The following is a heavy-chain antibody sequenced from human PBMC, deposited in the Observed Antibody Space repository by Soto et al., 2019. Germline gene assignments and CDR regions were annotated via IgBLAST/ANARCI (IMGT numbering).Heavy chain of an antibody. D-gene: IGHD2-15*01. CDR3: ARADPDASVGY. J-gene: IGHJ4*02. CDR2: ISYSGST. Sequence: NPXATLSLTCTVSGGCMSSYYWTWLRQSPGRGLEWIGYISYSGSTYYNPSLKSRVTISADTSKNQFSLRMNSMIAADTAVYYCARADPDASVGYWGQGTLVTVSS. CDR1: GGCMSSYY. V-gene: IGHV4-59*01.